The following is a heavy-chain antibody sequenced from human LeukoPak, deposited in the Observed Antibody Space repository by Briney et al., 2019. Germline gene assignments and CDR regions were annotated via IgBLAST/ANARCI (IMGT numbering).Heavy chain of an antibody. CDR3: ARVSGRVRGVIRNYDFDH. CDR2: IYHSGST. CDR1: GYSISSGYY. V-gene: IGHV4-38-2*01. Sequence: SETLSLTCAVSGYSISSGYYWGWIPQPPGKGLEWIGSIYHSGSTYYNPSLKSRVTISVDTSKNQFSLKLSSVTAADTAVYYCARVSGRVRGVIRNYDFDHWGQGTLVTVSS. D-gene: IGHD3-10*01. J-gene: IGHJ4*02.